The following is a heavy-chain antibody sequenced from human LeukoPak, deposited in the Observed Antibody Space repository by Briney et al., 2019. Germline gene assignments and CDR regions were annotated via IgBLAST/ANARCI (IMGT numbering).Heavy chain of an antibody. Sequence: GGSLRLSCAASGFTFSSYAMSWVRQAPGKGLEWVGRIKSKTDGGTTDYAAPVKGRFTISRDDSKNTLYLQMNSLKTEDTAVYYCTTEGSSGYDAFDIWGQGTMVTVSS. V-gene: IGHV3-15*01. D-gene: IGHD3-22*01. CDR2: IKSKTDGGTT. CDR3: TTEGSSGYDAFDI. CDR1: GFTFSSYA. J-gene: IGHJ3*02.